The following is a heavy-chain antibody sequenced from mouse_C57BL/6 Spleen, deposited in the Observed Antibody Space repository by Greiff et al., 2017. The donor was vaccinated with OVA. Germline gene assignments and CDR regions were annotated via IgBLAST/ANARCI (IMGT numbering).Heavy chain of an antibody. CDR2: INPNNGGT. V-gene: IGHV1-22*01. Sequence: VQLQQSGPELVKPGASVKMSCKASGYTFTDYNMHWVKQSHGKSLEWIGYINPNNGGTSYNQKFKGKATLTVNKSSSTAYMELRSLTSEDSAFYDCAREGYSPSFDVWGTGTTVTVSS. D-gene: IGHD2-3*01. CDR3: AREGYSPSFDV. J-gene: IGHJ1*03. CDR1: GYTFTDYN.